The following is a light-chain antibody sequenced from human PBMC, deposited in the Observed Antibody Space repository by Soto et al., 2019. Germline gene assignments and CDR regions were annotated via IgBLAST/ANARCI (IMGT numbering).Light chain of an antibody. CDR2: ESY. V-gene: IGLV2-23*01. J-gene: IGLJ1*01. CDR1: STVAESHKL. CDR3: CSDAVGSAYV. Sequence: SVLNQPASVSGSPGRSITISGTGTSTVAESHKLVSWYQQYPGNAPKLIIFESYKRPSVASNPYSGSESRSTASLTIIALQAEDEADYYCCSDAVGSAYVFGVGAKVTVL.